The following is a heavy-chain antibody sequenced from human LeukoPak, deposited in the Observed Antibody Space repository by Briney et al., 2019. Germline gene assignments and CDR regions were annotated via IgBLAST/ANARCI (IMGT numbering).Heavy chain of an antibody. CDR3: ARGRPMDGSTPPLEI. CDR2: IHPNTGDT. Sequence: ASVKVSCKSSGYTFTNYHMHWVRQAPGQGLEWMGWIHPNTGDTNYSQNIQGRATMPRDTSINTAYMEFTSLGSDDTAVYYCARGRPMDGSTPPLEIWGQGTMGTVS. CDR1: GYTFTNYH. J-gene: IGHJ3*02. D-gene: IGHD3/OR15-3a*01. V-gene: IGHV1-2*02.